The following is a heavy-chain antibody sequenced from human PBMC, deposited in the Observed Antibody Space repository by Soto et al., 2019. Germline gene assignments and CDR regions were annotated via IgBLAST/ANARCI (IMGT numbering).Heavy chain of an antibody. CDR3: ARDGDNYYDSSGYYYGAFDI. Sequence: QVQLVESGGGVVQPGGSLRLSCAASGLTFSSYGMHWVRQAPGKGLEWVAVIWYDGSNKYYADSVKGRFTISRDNSKNTLYLQMNSLRAEDTAVYYCARDGDNYYDSSGYYYGAFDIWGQGTMVTVSS. CDR1: GLTFSSYG. V-gene: IGHV3-33*01. CDR2: IWYDGSNK. J-gene: IGHJ3*02. D-gene: IGHD3-22*01.